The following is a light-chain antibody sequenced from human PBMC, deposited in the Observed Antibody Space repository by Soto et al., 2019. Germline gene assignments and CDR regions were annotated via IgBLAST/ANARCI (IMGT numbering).Light chain of an antibody. Sequence: QSVLTQPASVSGSPGQSITISCTGTISDFVIYNYVSWYQQHPGKAPKLMLYGVSNRPSGVSNRFSGSKSGNTASLTISGLQAEDEADYYCSSHTMSSALQVFGTGTQLTVL. CDR1: ISDFVIYNY. CDR2: GVS. V-gene: IGLV2-14*01. J-gene: IGLJ1*01. CDR3: SSHTMSSALQV.